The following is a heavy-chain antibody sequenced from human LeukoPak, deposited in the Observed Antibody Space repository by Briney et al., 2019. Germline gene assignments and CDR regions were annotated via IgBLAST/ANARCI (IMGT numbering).Heavy chain of an antibody. J-gene: IGHJ3*02. CDR3: AREDHDAFDI. V-gene: IGHV4-39*07. Sequence: SETLSLTCTVSGGSISSSSYYWGWIRQPPGKGLEWIGSIYYSGSTYYNPSLKSRVTITVDTSKNQFSLRLNSVTAADTAVYYCAREDHDAFDIWGQGTMVTVSS. CDR1: GGSISSSSYY. CDR2: IYYSGST.